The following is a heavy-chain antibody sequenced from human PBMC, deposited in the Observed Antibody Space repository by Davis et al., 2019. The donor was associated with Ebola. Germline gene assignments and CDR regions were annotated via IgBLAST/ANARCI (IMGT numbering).Heavy chain of an antibody. CDR2: INLNGGAT. Sequence: ASVKVSCKASGYPFIKYHMHWVRQAPGQGLEWMGIINLNGGATFFVQRFQGRVTLTMDTSTTTVYMDLSSLTSEDTAIYYCGRELTGRLFVDYWGQGTLVTVSS. V-gene: IGHV1-46*01. CDR1: GYPFIKYH. CDR3: GRELTGRLFVDY. D-gene: IGHD3-9*01. J-gene: IGHJ4*02.